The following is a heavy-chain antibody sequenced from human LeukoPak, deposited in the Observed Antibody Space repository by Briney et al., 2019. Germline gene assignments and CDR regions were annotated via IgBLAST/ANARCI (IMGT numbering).Heavy chain of an antibody. CDR1: AFNFDDYD. CDR3: ARVPFCSSATRCYLEDWFDP. D-gene: IGHD2-2*01. CDR2: ITWIGDKT. Sequence: GGSLRLSCAVSAFNFDDYDMSWVRQVPGKGLEWVSGITWIGDKTGYADSVRGRFAISRDNTKKSLYLQMSSLRAEDKAWYYCARVPFCSSATRCYLEDWFDPWGPGTLVTVSS. V-gene: IGHV3-20*04. J-gene: IGHJ5*02.